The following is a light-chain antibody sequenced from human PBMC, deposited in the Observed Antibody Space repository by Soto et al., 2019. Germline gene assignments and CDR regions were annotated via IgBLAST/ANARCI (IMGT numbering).Light chain of an antibody. V-gene: IGKV3-20*01. CDR2: GAS. CDR1: QSVTNNY. Sequence: EIVLTQSPGTLSLTPGETATLSSRASQSVTNNYLAWYQHNPGPAPRLLSDGASIRATGIPDRFSGSGYVTDFTLTFSGLEPGDFAVYYCQQYRTVGPGTKVDIK. J-gene: IGKJ3*01. CDR3: QQYRT.